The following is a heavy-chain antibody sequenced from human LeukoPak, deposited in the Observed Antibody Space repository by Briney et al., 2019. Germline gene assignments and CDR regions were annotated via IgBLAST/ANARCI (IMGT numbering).Heavy chain of an antibody. J-gene: IGHJ5*02. D-gene: IGHD3-16*01. CDR2: MNPNSGNT. CDR3: ARGGGAAYNWFDP. V-gene: IGHV1-8*02. CDR1: GGTFSSYA. Sequence: ASVKVSCKASGGTFSSYAISWVRQATGQGLEWMGWMNPNSGNTGYAQKFQGRVTMTRNTSISTAYMELSNLRSEDTAVYYCARGGGAAYNWFDPWGQGTLVTVSS.